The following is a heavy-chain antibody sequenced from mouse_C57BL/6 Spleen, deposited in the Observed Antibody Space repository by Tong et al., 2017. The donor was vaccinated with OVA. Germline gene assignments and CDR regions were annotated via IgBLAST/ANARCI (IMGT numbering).Heavy chain of an antibody. V-gene: IGHV1-62-2*01. CDR2: FYPGSGSI. CDR3: ASTNWDEGFAY. D-gene: IGHD4-1*01. J-gene: IGHJ3*01. Sequence: VQLQESGAELVKPGASVKLSCKASGYTFTEYTIHWVKQRSGQGLEWIGWFYPGSGSIKYNEKFKDKATLTADKSSSTVYMELRSLTSEDSAVYYCASTNWDEGFAYWGQGTLVTVSA. CDR1: GYTFTEYT.